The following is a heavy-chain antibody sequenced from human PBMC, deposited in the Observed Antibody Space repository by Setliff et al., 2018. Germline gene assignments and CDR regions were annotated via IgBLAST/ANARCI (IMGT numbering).Heavy chain of an antibody. CDR1: GYTFTDSF. Sequence: ASVKVSCKASGYTFTDSFIHWVRQAPGQGFEWLGWINPNRDDTKYAQKFQGRVTMTRDTSTSTVYMELSSLRSEDTAVYYCARVGVEMATTPYYYYYYMDVWGKGTTVTVSS. D-gene: IGHD5-12*01. CDR3: ARVGVEMATTPYYYYYYMDV. V-gene: IGHV1-2*02. J-gene: IGHJ6*03. CDR2: INPNRDDT.